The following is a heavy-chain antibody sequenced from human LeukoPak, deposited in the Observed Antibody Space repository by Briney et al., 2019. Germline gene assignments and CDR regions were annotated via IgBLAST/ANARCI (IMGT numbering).Heavy chain of an antibody. CDR3: ASMTTGHYY. V-gene: IGHV4-34*01. CDR2: INHSGYA. Sequence: SETLSLTYAVSGVSFHDYYWAWVRQTPAKGLEWMGEINHSGYANDCPSLKSRVTLSSDSSRKQFSLNLSIVAVADAGFYYCASMTTGHYYWGQGTLVTVSS. J-gene: IGHJ4*02. D-gene: IGHD4-17*01. CDR1: GVSFHDYY.